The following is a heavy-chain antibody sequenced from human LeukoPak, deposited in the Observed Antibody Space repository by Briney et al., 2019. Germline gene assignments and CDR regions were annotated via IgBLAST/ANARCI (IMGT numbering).Heavy chain of an antibody. Sequence: PGGSLRLSCAASGFTVSSNYMSWVRQAPGKGLEWVGRIKSKTDGGTTDYAAPVKGRFTISRDDSKNTLYLQMNSLKTEDTAVYYCTSGYDPYYWGQGTLVTVSS. J-gene: IGHJ4*02. D-gene: IGHD5-12*01. CDR3: TSGYDPYY. V-gene: IGHV3-15*01. CDR2: IKSKTDGGTT. CDR1: GFTVSSNY.